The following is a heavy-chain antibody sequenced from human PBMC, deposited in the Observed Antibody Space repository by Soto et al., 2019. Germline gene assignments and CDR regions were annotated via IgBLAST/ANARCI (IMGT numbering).Heavy chain of an antibody. Sequence: QVQLQQWGAGLLKPSETLSLTCAVYGGSFSGYYWSWIRQPPGKGLEWIGEINHSGCTNYNPSLKSRVTISVDTSKIQFTLKLSSVTAADTAVYYCARGADIVLMVYAGYNWFDPWGQGTLVTVSS. J-gene: IGHJ5*02. CDR2: INHSGCT. D-gene: IGHD2-8*01. CDR1: GGSFSGYY. CDR3: ARGADIVLMVYAGYNWFDP. V-gene: IGHV4-34*01.